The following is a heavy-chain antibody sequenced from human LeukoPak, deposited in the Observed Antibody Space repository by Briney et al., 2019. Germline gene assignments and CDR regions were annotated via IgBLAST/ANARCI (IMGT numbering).Heavy chain of an antibody. CDR1: GYTFTSYY. CDR3: ARDGSPDDYGMDV. Sequence: ASVKVSCKASGYTFTSYYMHWVRQAPGQGLEWMGIINPSGGSTSYAQKFQGRVTITRDTSTSTVYMELSSLRSEDTAVYYCARDGSPDDYGMDVWGQGTTVTVSS. V-gene: IGHV1-46*01. D-gene: IGHD1-26*01. CDR2: INPSGGST. J-gene: IGHJ6*02.